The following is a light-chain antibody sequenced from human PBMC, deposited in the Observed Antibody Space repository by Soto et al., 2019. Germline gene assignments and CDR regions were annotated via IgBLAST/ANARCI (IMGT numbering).Light chain of an antibody. CDR3: QRYGSSRPYS. V-gene: IGKV3-20*01. J-gene: IGKJ2*01. CDR1: QTVDNDY. Sequence: IVLTQSPATLSLTPGEPATLSCRTSQTVDNDYLDWYQQKPGQSPRLLIYLISSRAPGIPDRFSGSGSGTDFTLSISRLEPEDFAVYYCQRYGSSRPYSFGQGTKVDIK. CDR2: LIS.